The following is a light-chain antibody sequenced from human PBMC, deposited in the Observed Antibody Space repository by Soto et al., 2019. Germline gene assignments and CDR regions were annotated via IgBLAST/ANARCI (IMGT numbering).Light chain of an antibody. J-gene: IGKJ4*01. CDR2: KAS. V-gene: IGKV1-5*03. CDR1: QSISSW. CDR3: QQYNSYSFLT. Sequence: DIQMTQSPSTLSASVGDRVTITCRASQSISSWLAWYQQKPGKAPKLLIYKASSLESGVPSRFSGSGSGTEFTLTISSLQPDDFATYYCQQYNSYSFLTFGGGTKMEIK.